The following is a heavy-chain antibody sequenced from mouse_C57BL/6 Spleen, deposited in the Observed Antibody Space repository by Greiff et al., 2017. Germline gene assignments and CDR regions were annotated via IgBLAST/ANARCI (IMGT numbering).Heavy chain of an antibody. V-gene: IGHV1-81*01. CDR2: IYPRSGNT. CDR3: ARSEELYFDY. CDR1: GYTFTSYG. Sequence: QVQLKESGAELARPGASVKLSCKASGYTFTSYGISWVKQRTGQGLEWIGEIYPRSGNTYYNEKFKGKATLTADKSSSTAYMELRSLTSEDSAVYFCARSEELYFDYWGQGTTLTVSS. J-gene: IGHJ2*01.